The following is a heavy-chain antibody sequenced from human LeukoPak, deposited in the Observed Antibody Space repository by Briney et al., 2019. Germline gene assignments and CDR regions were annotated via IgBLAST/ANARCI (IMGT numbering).Heavy chain of an antibody. CDR2: INHSGST. CDR3: ARFSAMVTHESQDWFDP. D-gene: IGHD5-18*01. Sequence: GSLRLSCAASGFNFNNYWMSWLRQAPGKGLEWIGEINHSGSTNYNPSLKSRVTISVDTSKNQFSPKLSSVTAADTAVYYCARFSAMVTHESQDWFDPWGQGTLVTVSS. J-gene: IGHJ5*02. CDR1: GFNFNNYW. V-gene: IGHV4-34*01.